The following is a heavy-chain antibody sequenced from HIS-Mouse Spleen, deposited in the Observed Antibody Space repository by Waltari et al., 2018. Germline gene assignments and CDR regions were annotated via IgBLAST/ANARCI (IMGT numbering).Heavy chain of an antibody. CDR3: AREIPYSSSWYDWYFDL. V-gene: IGHV4-39*07. Sequence: QLQLQESGPGLVKPSETLSLTCTVSGGSISSSSYYWGWIRQPPGKGLEWIGSIDYSGRTDYNQSLKSRVTISVGTSKNQFSRKLSSVTAADTAVYYCAREIPYSSSWYDWYFDLWGRGTLVTVSS. CDR2: IDYSGRT. D-gene: IGHD6-13*01. J-gene: IGHJ2*01. CDR1: GGSISSSSYY.